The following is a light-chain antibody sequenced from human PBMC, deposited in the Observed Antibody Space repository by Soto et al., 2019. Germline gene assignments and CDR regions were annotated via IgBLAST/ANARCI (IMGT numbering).Light chain of an antibody. CDR3: QQYGSLSWT. CDR2: GAS. V-gene: IGKV3-20*01. CDR1: QSVSSNY. Sequence: EIVLTQSPATLSLSPGERATLSCRASQSVSSNYLAWYQQKPGQAPRLLIYGASTRATGVPDRFSGSGSGTDFTLTISRLEPEDFAVYHCQQYGSLSWTFGQGTKVDIK. J-gene: IGKJ1*01.